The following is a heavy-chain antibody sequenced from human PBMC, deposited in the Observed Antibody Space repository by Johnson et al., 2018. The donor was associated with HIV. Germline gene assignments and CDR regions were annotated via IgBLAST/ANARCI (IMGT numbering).Heavy chain of an antibody. CDR3: AAGGRTEAVA. CDR2: ISSSGSTI. D-gene: IGHD3-16*01. CDR1: GFTFSNAW. J-gene: IGHJ3*01. Sequence: VQLVESGGGLVKPGGSLRLSCAASGFTFSNAWMTWVRQATGKGLEWVSYISSSGSTIYYADSVKGRFTISGDTSKNTLYLQMNSLRAEYTAVYYCAAGGRTEAVAWGQGTMVTVSS. V-gene: IGHV3-48*01.